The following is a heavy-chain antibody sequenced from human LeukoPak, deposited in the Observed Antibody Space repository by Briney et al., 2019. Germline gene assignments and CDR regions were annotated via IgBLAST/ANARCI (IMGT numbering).Heavy chain of an antibody. V-gene: IGHV3-48*03. Sequence: PGGSLRLSSAASGFTFSSYEMNWVRQAPGKGLEWVSYISSSGSTIYYADSVKGRFTISRDNAKNSLYLQMNSLRAEDTAVYYCAGPTGYYYDSTSLWGQGTLVTVSS. CDR3: AGPTGYYYDSTSL. CDR1: GFTFSSYE. CDR2: ISSSGSTI. D-gene: IGHD3-22*01. J-gene: IGHJ4*02.